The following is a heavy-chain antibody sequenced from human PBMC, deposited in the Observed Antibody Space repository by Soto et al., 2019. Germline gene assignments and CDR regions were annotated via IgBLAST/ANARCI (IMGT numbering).Heavy chain of an antibody. CDR2: IYYSGKT. CDR1: GGSVNSGAYY. V-gene: IGHV4-61*08. J-gene: IGHJ4*02. Sequence: SETLSLTCTVSGGSVNSGAYYWSWIRQPPGKGLEWIGYIYYSGKTNYNPSLKSRLTMSVDTSKNQFSLKLSSVTAADTAVYYCARVGWLQLSVYLDSWGQGTLVTVS. D-gene: IGHD5-12*01. CDR3: ARVGWLQLSVYLDS.